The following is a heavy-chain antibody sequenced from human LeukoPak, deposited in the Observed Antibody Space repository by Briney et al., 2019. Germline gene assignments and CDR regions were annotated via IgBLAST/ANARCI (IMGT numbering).Heavy chain of an antibody. CDR3: AKDSSSWSSLDY. Sequence: GGSLRLSCAASGFPFSTFGMSWVRQAPGKGLEWVSGFSGGGDSAYYADSVKGRFTISRDNSKNTLYLQMNSLRAEDTAIYYCAKDSSSWSSLDYWGQGTLVTVSS. CDR1: GFPFSTFG. J-gene: IGHJ4*02. D-gene: IGHD6-13*01. CDR2: FSGGGDSA. V-gene: IGHV3-23*01.